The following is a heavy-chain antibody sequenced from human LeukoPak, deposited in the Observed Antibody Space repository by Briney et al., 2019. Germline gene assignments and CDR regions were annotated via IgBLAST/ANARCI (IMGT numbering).Heavy chain of an antibody. Sequence: GGSLRLSCAASGFTFSTFWMSWVRQAPGKGLEGVANIKQDGSEDYYVDSVKGRFTISRDNAKNSLFLQMNSLRAEDTAVYYCAREGMISVAGNPLDYWGQGTLVTVSS. V-gene: IGHV3-7*01. J-gene: IGHJ4*02. CDR2: IKQDGSED. D-gene: IGHD6-19*01. CDR1: GFTFSTFW. CDR3: AREGMISVAGNPLDY.